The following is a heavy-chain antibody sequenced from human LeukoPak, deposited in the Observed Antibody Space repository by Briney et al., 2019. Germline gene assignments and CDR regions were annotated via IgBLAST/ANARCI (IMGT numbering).Heavy chain of an antibody. CDR2: ISGSGGSR. CDR1: GFTFSSYA. CDR3: AKMGGDYGGLAY. J-gene: IGHJ4*02. Sequence: GGALRLSCAASGFTFSSYAMSWVRQAPGKGLEWVSAISGSGGSRYYADSVKGRFTISRDNSKNTRYLHMNSLRGADTAVYYCAKMGGDYGGLAYWGQGTLVTVSS. V-gene: IGHV3-23*01. D-gene: IGHD4-17*01.